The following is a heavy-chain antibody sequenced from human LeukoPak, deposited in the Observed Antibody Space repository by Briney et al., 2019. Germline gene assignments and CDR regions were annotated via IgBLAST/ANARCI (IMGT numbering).Heavy chain of an antibody. V-gene: IGHV3-74*01. Sequence: PGESLRLSCAASGFTFTDYWMHWVRQAPGKGLVWVSIINTDTRGTYYADSVKGRFTISRDNAKNTLYLQMNSLRAEDTAAYYCARAGAYHFDNWGQGTLVTVSS. J-gene: IGHJ4*02. CDR3: ARAGAYHFDN. CDR2: INTDTRGT. CDR1: GFTFTDYW. D-gene: IGHD3-16*01.